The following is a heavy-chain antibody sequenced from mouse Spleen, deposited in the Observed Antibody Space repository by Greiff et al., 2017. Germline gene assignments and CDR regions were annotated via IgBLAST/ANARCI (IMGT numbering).Heavy chain of an antibody. CDR2: ISSGGGNT. D-gene: IGHD2-14*01. V-gene: IGHV5-9*01. J-gene: IGHJ3*01. CDR3: ASTYYRYDAGFAY. CDR1: GFTFSSYA. Sequence: EVMLVESGGGLVKLGGSLKLSCAASGFTFSSYAMSWVRQTPEKRLEWVATISSGGGNTYYPDSVKGRFTISRDNAKNTLYLQMSSLKSEDTAMYYCASTYYRYDAGFAYWGQGTLVTVSA.